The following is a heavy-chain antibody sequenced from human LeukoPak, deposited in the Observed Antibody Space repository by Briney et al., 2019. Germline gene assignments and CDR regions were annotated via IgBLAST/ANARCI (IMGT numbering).Heavy chain of an antibody. D-gene: IGHD3-10*01. CDR2: IRYDGSDK. J-gene: IGHJ4*02. Sequence: PGGSLRLSCAASGFTFSSYGMHWVRQAPGKGLEWVAFIRYDGSDKYYADSVEGRFTISRDNSKNTLYLQMNSLRAEDTAVYYCARSKWDRGSGSYYNYFDYWGQGTLVTVSS. CDR3: ARSKWDRGSGSYYNYFDY. V-gene: IGHV3-30*02. CDR1: GFTFSSYG.